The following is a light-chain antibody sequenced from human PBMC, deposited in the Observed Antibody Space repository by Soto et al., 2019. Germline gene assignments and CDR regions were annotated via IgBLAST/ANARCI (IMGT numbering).Light chain of an antibody. CDR3: LEDSNYPLT. J-gene: IGKJ4*01. CDR1: QGIGND. V-gene: IGKV1-6*01. Sequence: AIQMTQSPSSLSASVGDRVNITCRASQGIGNDLGWYQQKPEKAPKLLIYAASNLPSGVPSRFSGSGSGTDFTLTISGLQPDDFATYYCLEDSNYPLTFGGGTKVDIK. CDR2: AAS.